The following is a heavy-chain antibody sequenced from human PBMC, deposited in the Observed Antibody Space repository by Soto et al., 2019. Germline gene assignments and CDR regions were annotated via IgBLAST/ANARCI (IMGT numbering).Heavy chain of an antibody. J-gene: IGHJ5*02. Sequence: SETLSLTCSVSGDSINSDKYYWGWIRQPPGKGLEWIGSIYFRGNTYYNPSLQTRVTISLDTSKNQISLNLNSVTAADTAVYYCARHVVAAVGSLGGSSFDPWGQGTLVTVSS. CDR2: IYFRGNT. V-gene: IGHV4-39*01. CDR3: ARHVVAAVGSLGGSSFDP. CDR1: GDSINSDKYY. D-gene: IGHD3-10*01.